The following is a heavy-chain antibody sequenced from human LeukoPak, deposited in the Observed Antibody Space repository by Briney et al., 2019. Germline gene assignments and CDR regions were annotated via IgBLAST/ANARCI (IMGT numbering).Heavy chain of an antibody. CDR3: AGDRPPNHFDY. J-gene: IGHJ4*02. Sequence: ASVKVSCKASGYTFTNYYLHWVRQAPGQGLEWMGIINPSGGSTTYAQKFQGRVTMTRDTSTSTVYMEPSSLRSEDTAVYYCAGDRPPNHFDYWGQGTLVTISS. D-gene: IGHD1-14*01. CDR1: GYTFTNYY. CDR2: INPSGGST. V-gene: IGHV1-46*01.